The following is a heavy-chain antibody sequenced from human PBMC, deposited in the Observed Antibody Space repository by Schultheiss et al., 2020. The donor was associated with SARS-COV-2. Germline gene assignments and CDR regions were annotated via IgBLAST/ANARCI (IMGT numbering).Heavy chain of an antibody. D-gene: IGHD2-21*02. Sequence: SGPTLVKPTETLTLTCTVSGFSLSNARMGVSWIRQPPGKALEWLAHIFSNDEKSYSTSLKISLTISKDTSKSQVVLTMTNMEPVDTATYYCARSEEVVTALSGGFDILGQGTMVTISS. CDR2: IFSNDEK. J-gene: IGHJ3*02. V-gene: IGHV2-26*01. CDR3: ARSEEVVTALSGGFDI. CDR1: GFSLSNARMG.